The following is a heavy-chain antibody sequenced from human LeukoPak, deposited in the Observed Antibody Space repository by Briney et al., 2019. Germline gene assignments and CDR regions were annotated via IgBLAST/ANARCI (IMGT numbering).Heavy chain of an antibody. CDR1: GDSIHSFY. D-gene: IGHD3-16*01. CDR3: ARHKTRGGPIDS. CDR2: IYYSGST. Sequence: KSSETLSLTCTVSGDSIHSFYWSWVRQPPGKGLEWIGYIYYSGSTNYNPSLKSRITISVDTSKNQFSLRLSSVTAADTAIYYCARHKTRGGPIDSWGQGTLVTVSS. J-gene: IGHJ5*01. V-gene: IGHV4-59*08.